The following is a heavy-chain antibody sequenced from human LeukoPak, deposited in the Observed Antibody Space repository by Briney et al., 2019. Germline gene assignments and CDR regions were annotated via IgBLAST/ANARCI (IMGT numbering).Heavy chain of an antibody. CDR3: ARAYDSSGYYYVRFDY. CDR2: ISAYNGNT. J-gene: IGHJ4*02. CDR1: GYTFTSYG. Sequence: ASVKVSCKASGYTFTSYGISWVRQAPGQGLEWMGWISAYNGNTNYAQKLQGRVTMTTDTSTSTAYMELRSLRSDDMAVYYCARAYDSSGYYYVRFDYWGQGTLVTVSS. D-gene: IGHD3-22*01. V-gene: IGHV1-18*03.